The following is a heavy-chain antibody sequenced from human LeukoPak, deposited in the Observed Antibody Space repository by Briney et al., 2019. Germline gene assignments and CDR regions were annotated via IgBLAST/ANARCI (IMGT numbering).Heavy chain of an antibody. CDR3: ARGITMVRGVIIGVY. Sequence: SVKVSCKASGGTFSSYAISWVRQAPGQGLEWMGGIIPIFGTANYAQKFQDRVTITAGKSTSTAYMELSSLRSEDTAVYYCARGITMVRGVIIGVYWGQGTLVTVSS. J-gene: IGHJ4*02. V-gene: IGHV1-69*06. D-gene: IGHD3-10*01. CDR1: GGTFSSYA. CDR2: IIPIFGTA.